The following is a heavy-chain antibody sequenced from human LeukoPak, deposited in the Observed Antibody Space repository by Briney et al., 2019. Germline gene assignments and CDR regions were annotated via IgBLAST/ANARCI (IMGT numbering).Heavy chain of an antibody. CDR1: GGSFSGYY. CDR3: ADGSGHTFDY. CDR2: INHSGST. J-gene: IGHJ4*02. Sequence: SETLSLTCAVYGGSFSGYYWSWIRQPPGKGLEWIGEINHSGSTNYNPSLKSRVTISVDTSKNQFSLKLSSVTAADTAVYYCADGSGHTFDYWGQGTLVTVSS. D-gene: IGHD3-10*01. V-gene: IGHV4-34*01.